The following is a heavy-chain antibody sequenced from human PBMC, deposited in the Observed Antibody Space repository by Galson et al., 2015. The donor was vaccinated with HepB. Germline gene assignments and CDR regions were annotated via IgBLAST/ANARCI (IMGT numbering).Heavy chain of an antibody. J-gene: IGHJ4*02. CDR1: GGSISSSSYY. V-gene: IGHV4-39*01. Sequence: TLSLTCTVSGGSISSSSYYWGWIRQPPGKGLEWIGSIYYSGSTYYNPSLKSRVTISVDTSKNQFSLKLSSVTAADTAVYYCARQTSYGLPGDYWGQGTLVTVSS. D-gene: IGHD5-18*01. CDR3: ARQTSYGLPGDY. CDR2: IYYSGST.